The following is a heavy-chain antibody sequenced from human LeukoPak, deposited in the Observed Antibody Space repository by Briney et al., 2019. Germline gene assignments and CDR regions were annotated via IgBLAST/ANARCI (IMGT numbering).Heavy chain of an antibody. CDR3: ASGKLTVTTYYYYYMDV. Sequence: ASVKVSCKASGGTFSSYAISWVRQAPGQGLEWMGGIIPIFGTANYAQKFQGRVTITADESTSTAYMELSSLRSEDTAVYYCASGKLTVTTYYYYYMDVWGKGTTVTISS. V-gene: IGHV1-69*13. CDR2: IIPIFGTA. CDR1: GGTFSSYA. D-gene: IGHD4-17*01. J-gene: IGHJ6*03.